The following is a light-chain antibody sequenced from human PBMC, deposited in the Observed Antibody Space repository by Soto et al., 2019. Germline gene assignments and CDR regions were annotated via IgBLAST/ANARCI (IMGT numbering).Light chain of an antibody. V-gene: IGKV1-6*01. CDR2: AAS. J-gene: IGKJ1*01. Sequence: AIQMTQSPSSLSASLGDRVTITCLASQGIRNDLGWFQQKPGKAPKLLIYAASSLQSGVPSRFSGSGSGTDFTFTISSLQPEDFATYYCLQDYNYPWTFGQGTKVDIK. CDR1: QGIRND. CDR3: LQDYNYPWT.